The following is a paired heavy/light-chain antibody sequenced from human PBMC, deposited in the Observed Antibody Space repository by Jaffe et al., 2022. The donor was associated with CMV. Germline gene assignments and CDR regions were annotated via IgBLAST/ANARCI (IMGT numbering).Light chain of an antibody. CDR3: CSYAGSSYVV. Sequence: QSALTQPRSVSGSPGQSVTISCTGTSSDVGGYNYVSWYQQHPGKAPKLMIYDVSKRPSGVPDRFSGSKSGNTASLTISGLQAEDEADYYCCSYAGSSYVVFGGGTKLTVL. CDR2: DVS. V-gene: IGLV2-11*01. J-gene: IGLJ2*01. CDR1: SSDVGGYNY.
Heavy chain of an antibody. Sequence: EVQLLESGGGLVQPGGSLRLSCAASGFTFSSYAMSWVRQAPGKGLEWVSAISGSGGSTYYADSVKGRFTISRDNSKNTLYLQMNSLRAEDTAVYYCAKDLAGVLMVYATNTWGYYYYGMDVWGQGTTVTVSS. CDR1: GFTFSSYA. D-gene: IGHD2-8*01. V-gene: IGHV3-23*01. CDR3: AKDLAGVLMVYATNTWGYYYYGMDV. CDR2: ISGSGGST. J-gene: IGHJ6*02.